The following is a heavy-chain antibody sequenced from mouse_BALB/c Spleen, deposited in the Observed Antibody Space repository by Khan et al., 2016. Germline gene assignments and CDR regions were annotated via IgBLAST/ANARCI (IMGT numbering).Heavy chain of an antibody. CDR1: GYSITSDYV. V-gene: IGHV3-2*02. J-gene: IGHJ3*01. CDR2: ISYSGST. CDR3: ARGGAIYYDYEAY. D-gene: IGHD2-4*01. Sequence: EVQLQESGAGLVKPSPSLSLTCTVTGYSITSDYVWNWIQQLPGNKLEWMGYISYSGSTSYNPSFKSRISITRDTSKNQFFLQLNSVTTEDTATYYCARGGAIYYDYEAYWGQGTLV.